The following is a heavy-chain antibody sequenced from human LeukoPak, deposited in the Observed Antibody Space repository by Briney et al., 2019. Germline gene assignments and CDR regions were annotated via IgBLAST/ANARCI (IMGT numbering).Heavy chain of an antibody. D-gene: IGHD4-17*01. CDR2: INHSGST. CDR1: GGSFSGYY. Sequence: PSETLSLTCAVYGGSFSGYYWSWIRQPPGKGLEWIGEINHSGSTNYNPSLKSRVTISVDTSKNQFSLKLSSVTAADTAVYYCARGHDYGDYLGYYYKDVWGKGTTVTVSS. J-gene: IGHJ6*03. V-gene: IGHV4-34*01. CDR3: ARGHDYGDYLGYYYKDV.